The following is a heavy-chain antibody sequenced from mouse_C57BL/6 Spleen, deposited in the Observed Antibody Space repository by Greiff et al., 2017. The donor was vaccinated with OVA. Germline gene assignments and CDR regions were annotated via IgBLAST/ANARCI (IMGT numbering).Heavy chain of an antibody. CDR3: ARRGDEDWYIDV. D-gene: IGHD3-3*01. CDR1: GFSLTSYA. J-gene: IGHJ1*03. V-gene: IGHV2-9-1*01. Sequence: VHLVESGPGLVAPSQSLSITCTVSGFSLTSYAISWVRQPPGKGLEWLGVIWTGGGTNYTSALISRLSISKDNSKSQVFLKMSRLQADDTARYCCARRGDEDWYIDVWGTGTTVTVSS. CDR2: IWTGGGT.